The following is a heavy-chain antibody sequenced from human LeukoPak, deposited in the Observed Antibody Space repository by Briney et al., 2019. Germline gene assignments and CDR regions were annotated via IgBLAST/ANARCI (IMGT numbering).Heavy chain of an antibody. CDR3: TTDSTYYASTYREY. CDR2: IYNVGST. D-gene: IGHD3-22*01. CDR1: GFTVSSNY. J-gene: IGHJ4*02. V-gene: IGHV3-66*01. Sequence: GGSLRLSCAASGFTVSSNYMSWVRQAPGKGLEWVSVIYNVGSTFYADSVKGRFTISRDSSKNALFLQMNSLKTEDTAVYFCTTDSTYYASTYREYWGQGTLVTVSS.